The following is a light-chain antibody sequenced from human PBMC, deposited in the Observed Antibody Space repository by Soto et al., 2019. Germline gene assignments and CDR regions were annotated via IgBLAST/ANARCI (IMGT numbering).Light chain of an antibody. CDR2: EVS. Sequence: QSALTQPPSASGSPGQSVTISCTGTSSDVGGYNYVSWYQQHPGKAPKLVIYEVSKRPSGVPDRFSGSKSGNTASLTVSGLQAVEEADYYCSSYAGSTSFYVFGSGTKLTVL. CDR1: SSDVGGYNY. J-gene: IGLJ1*01. CDR3: SSYAGSTSFYV. V-gene: IGLV2-8*01.